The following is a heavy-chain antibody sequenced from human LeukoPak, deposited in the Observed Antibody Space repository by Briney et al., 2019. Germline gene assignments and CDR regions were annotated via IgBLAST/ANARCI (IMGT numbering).Heavy chain of an antibody. CDR1: GFTVRNNY. V-gene: IGHV3-53*05. CDR3: ARDVV. J-gene: IGHJ4*02. D-gene: IGHD2-15*01. CDR2: IYSGGGT. Sequence: RGSLRLSCAASGFTVRNNYMSWVRQAPGKGLEWISVIYSGGGTSYADSVKGRFTISRDNSKNTLYLQMNSLSAEDTAVYYCARDVVWGQGALGTVSS.